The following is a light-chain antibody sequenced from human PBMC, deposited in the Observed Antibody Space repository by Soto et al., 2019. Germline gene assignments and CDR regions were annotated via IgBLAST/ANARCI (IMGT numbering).Light chain of an antibody. CDR3: SAYTARSTLV. CDR1: RRDVGAYNL. CDR2: KVR. V-gene: IGLV2-14*01. J-gene: IGLJ3*02. Sequence: QSALTQPASVSGSAGQSITIFCTGTRRDVGAYNLVSWYQQHPGTAPKLIIYKVRNRPSGISSRFSGSRSGNTASLTISGLQPEDEGDYYCSAYTARSTLVFGGGTKLTVL.